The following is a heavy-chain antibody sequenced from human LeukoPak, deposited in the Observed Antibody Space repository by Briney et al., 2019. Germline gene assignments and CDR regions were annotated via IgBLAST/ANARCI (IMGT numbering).Heavy chain of an antibody. CDR1: GFTFSSYS. Sequence: GGSVSLSCAPSGFTFSSYSMNGVRQPPGKGREGVSSISSSSSYIYYEDSEKRRFTTSRDNAKNSLYLQMNSLRAEDTAVYYCARDQVNDYGDETELDYWGQGTLVTVS. D-gene: IGHD4-17*01. CDR3: ARDQVNDYGDETELDY. J-gene: IGHJ4*02. CDR2: ISSSSSYI. V-gene: IGHV3-21*01.